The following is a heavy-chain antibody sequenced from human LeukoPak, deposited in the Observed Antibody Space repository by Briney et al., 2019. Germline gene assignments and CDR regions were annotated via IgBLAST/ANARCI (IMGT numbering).Heavy chain of an antibody. CDR2: IIPILGIA. CDR3: AREGIAAAGSVFDY. CDR1: GGTFSSYA. V-gene: IGHV1-69*04. D-gene: IGHD6-13*01. J-gene: IGHJ4*02. Sequence: GASVKVSCKASGGTFSSYAISWVRQAPGQGLEWMGRIIPILGIANYAQKFQGRVTITADKSTSTDYMELSSLRSEDTAVYYCAREGIAAAGSVFDYWGQGTLVTVSS.